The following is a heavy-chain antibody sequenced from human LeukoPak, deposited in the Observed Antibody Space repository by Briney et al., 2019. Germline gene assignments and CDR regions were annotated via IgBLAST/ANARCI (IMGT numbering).Heavy chain of an antibody. CDR2: IYYSGST. V-gene: IGHV4-61*01. CDR3: ARDLNSDDYGDAFDI. J-gene: IGHJ3*02. CDR1: GGSISSGSYY. Sequence: PSETLSLTCTVSGGSISSGSYYWSWIRQPPGKGLEWIGYIYYSGSTNYNPSLKSRVTISVDTSKNQFSLKLSSVTAADTAVYYCARDLNSDDYGDAFDIWGQGTMVTVSS. D-gene: IGHD4-17*01.